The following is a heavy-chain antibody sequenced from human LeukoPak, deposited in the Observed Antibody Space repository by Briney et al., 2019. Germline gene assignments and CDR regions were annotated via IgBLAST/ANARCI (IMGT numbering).Heavy chain of an antibody. CDR1: GFTFSSYG. J-gene: IGHJ6*02. V-gene: IGHV3-33*06. CDR2: IWYDGNNK. CDR3: AKDHRGFLYYYYGMDV. Sequence: GGSLRLSCAASGFTFSSYGMHWVRQAPGKGLEWVAVIWYDGNNKYYVDSVKGRFTISRDNSKNTLYLQMNSLRAEDTAVYYCAKDHRGFLYYYYGMDVWGQGTTVTVSS. D-gene: IGHD1-14*01.